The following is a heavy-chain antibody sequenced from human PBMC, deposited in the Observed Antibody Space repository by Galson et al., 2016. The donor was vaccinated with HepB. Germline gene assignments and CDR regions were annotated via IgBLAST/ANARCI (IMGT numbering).Heavy chain of an antibody. Sequence: SLRLSCAASGFTFSSYAMSWVRQAPGKGLEWVSTISGSGSNTYYADSVQGRFTISRDSSDNTLLLQMDSLRPEDTAIYYCAKGGDYYGSGASDYWGQGTLVTVSS. V-gene: IGHV3-23*01. CDR2: ISGSGSNT. CDR1: GFTFSSYA. D-gene: IGHD3-10*01. CDR3: AKGGDYYGSGASDY. J-gene: IGHJ4*02.